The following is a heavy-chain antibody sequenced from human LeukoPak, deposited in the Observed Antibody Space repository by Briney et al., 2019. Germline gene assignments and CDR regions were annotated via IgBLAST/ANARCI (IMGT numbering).Heavy chain of an antibody. CDR2: IIPIFGTA. CDR3: AGVQGSLYYDFWSGYGY. V-gene: IGHV1-69*05. J-gene: IGHJ4*02. D-gene: IGHD3-3*01. Sequence: SVKVSCKASGYTFTSYGISWVRQAPGQGLEWMGGIIPIFGTANYAQKFQGRVTITTDESTSTAYMELSSLRSEDTAVYYCAGVQGSLYYDFWSGYGYWGQGTLVTVSS. CDR1: GYTFTSYG.